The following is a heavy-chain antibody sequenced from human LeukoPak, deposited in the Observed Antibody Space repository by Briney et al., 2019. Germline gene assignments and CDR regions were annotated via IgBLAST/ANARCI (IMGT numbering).Heavy chain of an antibody. Sequence: GASAKVSCKASGFTFTSSAVQWVRQARGQRLEWIGWIVVGSGNTNYAQKFQKRVTITRDMSTSTAYMELSSLRSEDTAVYYCAAARYDYVWGSYRYDAFDIWGQGTMVTVSS. J-gene: IGHJ3*02. CDR3: AAARYDYVWGSYRYDAFDI. CDR1: GFTFTSSA. CDR2: IVVGSGNT. D-gene: IGHD3-16*02. V-gene: IGHV1-58*01.